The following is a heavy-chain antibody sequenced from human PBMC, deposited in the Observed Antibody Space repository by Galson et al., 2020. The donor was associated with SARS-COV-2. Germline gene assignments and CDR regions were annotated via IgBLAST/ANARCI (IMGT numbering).Heavy chain of an antibody. CDR2: IYWDDDK. Sequence: SGPTLVKPTQTLTLTCTFSGFSLSTSGVGVGWIRQPPGKALEWLALIYWDDDKRYSPSLKSRLTITKDTSKNQVVLTMTNMDPVDTATYYCAHLSGDYVRQYAFDIWGQGTMVTVSS. CDR3: AHLSGDYVRQYAFDI. D-gene: IGHD4-17*01. CDR1: GFSLSTSGVG. V-gene: IGHV2-5*02. J-gene: IGHJ3*02.